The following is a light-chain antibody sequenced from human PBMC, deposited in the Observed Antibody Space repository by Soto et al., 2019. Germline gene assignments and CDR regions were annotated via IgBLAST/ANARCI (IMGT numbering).Light chain of an antibody. V-gene: IGKV3-20*01. CDR1: QSVGSSY. Sequence: EIVLTQSPGTVSLSPGERATLSCRASQSVGSSYLAWYQQKPGQAPRLLIYGASSRATGIPDRFSGSGSGTDSTLTISILEPEDFEVFSCQQFGSSPSFGPGSRWIS. CDR3: QQFGSSPS. CDR2: GAS. J-gene: IGKJ3*01.